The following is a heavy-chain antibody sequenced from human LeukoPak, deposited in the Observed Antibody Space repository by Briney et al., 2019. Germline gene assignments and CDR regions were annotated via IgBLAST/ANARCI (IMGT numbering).Heavy chain of an antibody. CDR3: AKSESPYCSSTSCLFDY. Sequence: GGSLRLSCAASGFTFSSYGMHWVRQAPGKGLEWVAVIWYGGSNKYYADSAKGRFTISRDNSKNTLYLQMNSLRAEDTAVYYCAKSESPYCSSTSCLFDYWGQGTLVTVSS. CDR1: GFTFSSYG. J-gene: IGHJ4*02. CDR2: IWYGGSNK. V-gene: IGHV3-30*02. D-gene: IGHD2-2*01.